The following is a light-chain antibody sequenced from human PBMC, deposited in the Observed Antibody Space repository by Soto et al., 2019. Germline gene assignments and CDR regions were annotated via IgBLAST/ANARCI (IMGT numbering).Light chain of an antibody. Sequence: IVLTQSPGTLSLSPGERATLSCRASQDLNTRYSAWYQQKRGQPPSLLIFATSTRASGIPDRFSGSGSGRDFTLTISRLEPEDSAVYYCQRYGTSLTWTFGQGTKVEIK. CDR2: ATS. CDR3: QRYGTSLTWT. CDR1: QDLNTRY. J-gene: IGKJ1*01. V-gene: IGKV3-20*01.